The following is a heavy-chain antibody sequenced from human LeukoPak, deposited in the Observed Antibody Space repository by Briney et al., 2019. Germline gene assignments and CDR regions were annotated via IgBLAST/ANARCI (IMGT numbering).Heavy chain of an antibody. J-gene: IGHJ4*02. CDR2: ISSNGGST. D-gene: IGHD3/OR15-3a*01. V-gene: IGHV3-64*01. CDR3: RSRGGCDFWTGYSRDI. CDR1: GFTFSSYA. Sequence: PGGSLRLSCAASGFTFSSYAMHWVRQAPGKGLEYVSAISSNGGSTYYANSVKGRFTISRDNSKNTLYLQMSSLRAEDMAVYYCRSRGGCDFWTGYSRDIWGQGTLVTVSS.